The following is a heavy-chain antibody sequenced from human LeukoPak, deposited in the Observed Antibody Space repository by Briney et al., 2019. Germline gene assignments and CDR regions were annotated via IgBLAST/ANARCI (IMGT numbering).Heavy chain of an antibody. V-gene: IGHV4-61*08. CDR3: ARDRVRGNSNPFFDY. D-gene: IGHD4-11*01. J-gene: IGHJ4*02. CDR2: IYYSGST. Sequence: PSETLSLTCTVSSGSISSGDYYWSWIRQPPGKGLEWIGYIYYSGSTNYNPSLKSRVTISVDTSKNQFSLKLSSVTAADTAVYYCARDRVRGNSNPFFDYWGQGTLVTVSS. CDR1: SGSISSGDYY.